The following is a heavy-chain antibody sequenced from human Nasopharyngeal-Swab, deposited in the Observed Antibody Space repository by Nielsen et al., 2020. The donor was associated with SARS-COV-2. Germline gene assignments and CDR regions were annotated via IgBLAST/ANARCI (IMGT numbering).Heavy chain of an antibody. CDR3: ARHFPLSVIGVVITTPQIYFDY. CDR1: GYSISSGYY. J-gene: IGHJ4*02. V-gene: IGHV4-38-2*01. CDR2: IDHSGNT. Sequence: SETLSLTFAVSGYSISSGYYRGWIRQPPGKGLEWIGSIDHSGNTYYNTSLQSRVTISVDTSKNQFSLKLSSVTAADTAVYYCARHFPLSVIGVVITTPQIYFDYWGQGTLVTVSS. D-gene: IGHD3-22*01.